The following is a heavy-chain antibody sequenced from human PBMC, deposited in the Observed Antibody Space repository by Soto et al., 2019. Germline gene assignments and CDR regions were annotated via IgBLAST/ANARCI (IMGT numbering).Heavy chain of an antibody. Sequence: SETLSLTCGVYGGSFSGYYWNWIRQPPGKGLEWIGEIDHSGSTNFNPFLKSRVTISVDTSKNQFSLQLYSVTAADTAVYFCARYPRLDCWGQGTLVTVS. V-gene: IGHV4-34*01. CDR1: GGSFSGYY. J-gene: IGHJ4*02. CDR2: IDHSGST. CDR3: ARYPRLDC.